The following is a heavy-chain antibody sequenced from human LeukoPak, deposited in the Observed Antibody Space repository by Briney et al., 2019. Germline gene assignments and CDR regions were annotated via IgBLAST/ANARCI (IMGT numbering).Heavy chain of an antibody. Sequence: PGGSLRLSCAASGFTFSSYWMHWVRQAPGKGLVWVSRINSDGSSTSYADSVKGRFTISRDNAKYTLYLQMNSLRAEDTAVYYCARGGQGGRYFYYGMDVWGQGTTVTVSS. CDR2: INSDGSST. J-gene: IGHJ6*02. CDR3: ARGGQGGRYFYYGMDV. D-gene: IGHD3-16*01. V-gene: IGHV3-74*01. CDR1: GFTFSSYW.